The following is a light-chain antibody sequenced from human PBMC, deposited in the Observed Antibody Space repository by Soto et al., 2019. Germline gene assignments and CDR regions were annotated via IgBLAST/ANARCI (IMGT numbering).Light chain of an antibody. CDR3: LVWDSSSDHHV. J-gene: IGLJ2*01. CDR2: YDS. CDR1: NIGSKS. Sequence: SYELTQPPSVSVAPGKTARITCGGNNIGSKSVHWYQQKPGQAPVLVIYYDSDRPSGIPERFSGSNSGNTATLTISRVEAGDEADYYCLVWDSSSDHHVFGGGTKVTVL. V-gene: IGLV3-21*04.